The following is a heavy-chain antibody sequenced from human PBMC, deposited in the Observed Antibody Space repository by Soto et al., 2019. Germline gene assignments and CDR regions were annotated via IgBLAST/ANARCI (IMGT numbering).Heavy chain of an antibody. CDR2: ISAYNGNT. CDR1: SYTFTSYG. Sequence: QVQLVQSGAEVKKPGASVKVSCKASSYTFTSYGISWVRQAPGQGLEWMGWISAYNGNTNYAQKLQGRVTMTTDTSTSTAYMDLRSLRSDDTAVYYCARDARYYDFWSGYHYYFDYWGQGTLVSVSS. CDR3: ARDARYYDFWSGYHYYFDY. J-gene: IGHJ4*02. V-gene: IGHV1-18*01. D-gene: IGHD3-3*01.